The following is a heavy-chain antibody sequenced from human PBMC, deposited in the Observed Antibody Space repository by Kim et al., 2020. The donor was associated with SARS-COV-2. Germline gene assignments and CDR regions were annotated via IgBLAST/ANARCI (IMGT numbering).Heavy chain of an antibody. J-gene: IGHJ3*02. D-gene: IGHD1-1*01. CDR3: TRVXXTTXXXWDAXDI. Sequence: GGSLRLSCAASGFSFSDSAMHWVRQASGKGLXXVGXXXSKANSYATTYAASVKGXXTISXXDSKXXAYXQMNSXKTEDTAVYYXTRVXXTTXXXWDAXDIWXXXTXXXVSS. CDR2: XXSKANSYAT. V-gene: IGHV3-73*01. CDR1: GFSFSDSA.